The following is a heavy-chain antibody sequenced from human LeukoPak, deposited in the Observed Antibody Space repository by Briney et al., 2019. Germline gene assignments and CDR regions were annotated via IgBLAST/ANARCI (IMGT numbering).Heavy chain of an antibody. D-gene: IGHD4-11*01. CDR2: INPNSGGT. CDR3: ARVPPGYSDYPYYYYMDV. V-gene: IGHV1-2*02. CDR1: GYTFTGYY. J-gene: IGHJ6*03. Sequence: ASVKVSCKASGYTFTGYYMHWVRQAPGQGLEWMGWINPNSGGTNYAQKFQGRVTMTRDTSISTAYMELSRLRSDDTAVYYCARVPPGYSDYPYYYYMDVWGKGTTVTISS.